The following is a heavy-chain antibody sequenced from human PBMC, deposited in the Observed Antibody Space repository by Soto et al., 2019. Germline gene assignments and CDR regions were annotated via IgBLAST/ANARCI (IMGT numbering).Heavy chain of an antibody. D-gene: IGHD6-19*01. V-gene: IGHV3-72*01. CDR2: TRNKANSYTT. Sequence: EVQLVESGGGLVQPGGSLRLSCAASGCTFSDHYMDWVRQAPGKGLEWVGRTRNKANSYTTEYAASVKGRFTISRDDSANLMYLQMNSLKIEDTAVYYCGRYRYSSGWCADYWGQGTLVTVSS. CDR3: GRYRYSSGWCADY. J-gene: IGHJ4*02. CDR1: GCTFSDHY.